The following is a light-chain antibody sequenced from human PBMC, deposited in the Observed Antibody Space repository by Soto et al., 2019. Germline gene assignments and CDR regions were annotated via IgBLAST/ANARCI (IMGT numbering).Light chain of an antibody. V-gene: IGKV3-20*01. CDR3: QQYGSSPWT. CDR1: QSVSSTS. CDR2: GAS. Sequence: TVLTQSPCTLSLSPGERATLSCRASQSVSSTSLAWYQQKPGQAPRLLIHGASSRATGIPDRFSGSGSGTDFTLTITRLEPEDFAVYYCQQYGSSPWTFGQGTKVDIK. J-gene: IGKJ1*01.